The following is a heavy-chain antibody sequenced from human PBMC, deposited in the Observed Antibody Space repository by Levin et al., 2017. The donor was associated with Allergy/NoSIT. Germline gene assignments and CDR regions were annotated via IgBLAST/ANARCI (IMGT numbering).Heavy chain of an antibody. D-gene: IGHD6-6*01. CDR1: GFTVSSNY. CDR2: IYSGGST. V-gene: IGHV3-53*01. Sequence: GESLKISCAASGFTVSSNYMSWVRQAPGKGLEWVSVIYSGGSTYYADSVKGRFTISRDNSKNTLYLQMNSLRAEDTAVYYCARDRAAVISSSAHPGKYYYYYYMDVWGKGTTVTVSS. CDR3: ARDRAAVISSSAHPGKYYYYYYMDV. J-gene: IGHJ6*03.